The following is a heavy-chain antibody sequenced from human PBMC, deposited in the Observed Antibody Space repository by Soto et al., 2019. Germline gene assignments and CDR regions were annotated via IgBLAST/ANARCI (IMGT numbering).Heavy chain of an antibody. D-gene: IGHD3-22*01. CDR3: ARTVYYYDSSGYPVPYYFDY. CDR1: GGSISSGGYY. J-gene: IGHJ4*02. V-gene: IGHV4-31*03. CDR2: IYYSGST. Sequence: SETLSLTCTVSGGSISSGGYYWSWIRQHPGKGLEWIGYIYYSGSTYYNPSLKSRVTISVDTSKNQFSLKLSSVTAADTAVYYCARTVYYYDSSGYPVPYYFDYWGQGTLVTVSS.